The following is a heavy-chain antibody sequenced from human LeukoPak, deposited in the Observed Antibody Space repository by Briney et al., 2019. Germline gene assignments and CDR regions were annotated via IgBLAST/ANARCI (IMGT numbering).Heavy chain of an antibody. CDR2: LYIGRDT. D-gene: IGHD3-3*01. V-gene: IGHV4-4*07. CDR1: DVSISNYY. Sequence: SETLSLTCTVSDVSISNYYWTWIRQPAGKGLEWIGRLYIGRDTDYNPSLKSRATMSVDTSNNQFSPRLTSVTAADTAIYYCARESRVFIGDGYYLDSWGPGTLITVAS. CDR3: ARESRVFIGDGYYLDS. J-gene: IGHJ4*02.